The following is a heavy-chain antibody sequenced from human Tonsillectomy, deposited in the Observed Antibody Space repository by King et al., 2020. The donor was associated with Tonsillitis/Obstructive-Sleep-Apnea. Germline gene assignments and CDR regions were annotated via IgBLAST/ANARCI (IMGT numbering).Heavy chain of an antibody. D-gene: IGHD2-2*01. V-gene: IGHV4-4*02. Sequence: QLQESGPGLVKPSGTLSLTCAVYGGSISSSNWWSWVRQPPGRGLEWIGEIYHSGSTNYHPSLKSRVTISVDKSKNQFSLKLSSVTAADTAVYYCSSECCSSTSXXXXXXXXXXGTLVTVSS. CDR2: IYHSGST. J-gene: IGHJ5*02. CDR1: GGSISSSNW. CDR3: SSECCSSTSXXXXXXX.